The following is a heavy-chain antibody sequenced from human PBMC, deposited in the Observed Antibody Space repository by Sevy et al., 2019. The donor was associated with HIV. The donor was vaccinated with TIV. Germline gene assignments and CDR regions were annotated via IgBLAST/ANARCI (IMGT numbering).Heavy chain of an antibody. J-gene: IGHJ4*02. CDR1: GFTFSRYW. CDR2: INTHGTNT. Sequence: GGSLRLSCAASGFTFSRYWMHWVRHAPGKGLVWVSRINTHGTNTIYADYVKGRFTISRDNAKNTLYLELNNLTPDDTAVYYCARGPEWELTSFLSHWGQGTLVTVSS. CDR3: ARGPEWELTSFLSH. D-gene: IGHD3-9*01. V-gene: IGHV3-74*01.